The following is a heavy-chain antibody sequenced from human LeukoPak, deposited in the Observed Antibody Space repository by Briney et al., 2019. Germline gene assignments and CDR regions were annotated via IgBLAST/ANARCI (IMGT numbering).Heavy chain of an antibody. CDR3: ARNYYDGSGYWF. J-gene: IGHJ4*02. Sequence: NPSETLSLTCTVSGGSIRSTSYYWGWIRQPPGKGLEWIGSGYYSGSTHYNPSLKSRVTIFVDTSKNQFSLKLSSVTDADTAVYYCARNYYDGSGYWFWGQGALVTVSS. CDR1: GGSIRSTSYY. CDR2: GYYSGST. V-gene: IGHV4-39*01. D-gene: IGHD3-22*01.